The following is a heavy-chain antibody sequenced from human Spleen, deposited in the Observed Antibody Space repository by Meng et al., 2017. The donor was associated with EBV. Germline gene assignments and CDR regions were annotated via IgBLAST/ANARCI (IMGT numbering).Heavy chain of an antibody. CDR2: IIPLFRTS. CDR1: GGTFSNYA. Sequence: QVHRLQFGAAVKLPRSSVTVSCKPSGGTFSNYAFSWVRQAPGQGLEWVGGIIPLFRTSKYAQKFQGRVTVIADESTSTAYMELRSLRPEDTAFYYCASESPTTMILHWGQGTLVTVSS. J-gene: IGHJ4*02. D-gene: IGHD3-22*01. V-gene: IGHV1-69*01. CDR3: ASESPTTMILH.